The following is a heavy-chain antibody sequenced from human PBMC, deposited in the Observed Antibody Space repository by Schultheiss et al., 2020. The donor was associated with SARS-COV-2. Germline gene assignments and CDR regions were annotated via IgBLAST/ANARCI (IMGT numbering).Heavy chain of an antibody. D-gene: IGHD3-16*01. J-gene: IGHJ6*02. V-gene: IGHV1-2*02. CDR1: GGTFSSYA. Sequence: ASVKVSCKASGGTFSSYAISWVRQAPGQGLEWMGRINPNSGGTNYAQKFQGRVTMTRDTSISTAYMELSRLRSDDTAVYYCASGALYDYVWGSYSPYYYGMDVWGQGTTVTVSS. CDR3: ASGALYDYVWGSYSPYYYGMDV. CDR2: INPNSGGT.